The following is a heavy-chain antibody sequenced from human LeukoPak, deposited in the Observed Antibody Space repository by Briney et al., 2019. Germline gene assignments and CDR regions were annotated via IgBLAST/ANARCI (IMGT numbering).Heavy chain of an antibody. Sequence: GASVKVSCKASGYTFTCYYMHWVRQAPGQGLEWMGWINPNSGGTNYAQKFQGRVTMTRDTSISTAYMELSRLRSDDTAVYYCARDLGYSSPREKDWGQGTLVTVSS. V-gene: IGHV1-2*02. CDR3: ARDLGYSSPREKD. J-gene: IGHJ4*02. CDR2: INPNSGGT. CDR1: GYTFTCYY. D-gene: IGHD6-13*01.